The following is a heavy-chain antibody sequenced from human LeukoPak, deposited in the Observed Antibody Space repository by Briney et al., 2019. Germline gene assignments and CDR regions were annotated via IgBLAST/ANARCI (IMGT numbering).Heavy chain of an antibody. CDR2: IYYSGST. J-gene: IGHJ3*02. D-gene: IGHD5-12*01. CDR3: ARGIVATANDAFDI. Sequence: SETLSLTCTVSGGSISSYYWSWIRQPPGKGLEWIGYIYYSGSTNYNPSLKSRVTISVDTSKNQFPLKLSSVTAADTAVYYCARGIVATANDAFDIWGQGTMVTVSS. CDR1: GGSISSYY. V-gene: IGHV4-59*01.